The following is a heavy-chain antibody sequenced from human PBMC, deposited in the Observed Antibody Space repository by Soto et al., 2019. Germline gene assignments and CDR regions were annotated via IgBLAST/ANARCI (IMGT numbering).Heavy chain of an antibody. J-gene: IGHJ3*01. V-gene: IGHV4-4*02. CDR3: AYSTGWYRHDV. Sequence: QVQLQESGPGLEKPSGTLSLTCAVSGSSISNSRWWTWVRQPPGKGLEWIGDIFHSGDTNYNTSLKSRVFISVDKSQNQFSLKVSSVTAADTAVYYCAYSTGWYRHDVWGQGTLVTVSS. D-gene: IGHD6-19*01. CDR2: IFHSGDT. CDR1: GSSISNSRW.